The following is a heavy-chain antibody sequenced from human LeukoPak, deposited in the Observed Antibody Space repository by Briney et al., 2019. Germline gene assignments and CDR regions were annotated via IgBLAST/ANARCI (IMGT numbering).Heavy chain of an antibody. Sequence: ASVTVSFKASGYTFTDYYMHWVRQAPGQGLEWMGWINPNSGDTKYTQTFQGRVTMTRDTSINTAFMELSSLRSDDTALYYCARGGLPASFDYWGQGTLVTVSS. CDR1: GYTFTDYY. J-gene: IGHJ4*02. D-gene: IGHD6-25*01. CDR3: ARGGLPASFDY. V-gene: IGHV1-2*02. CDR2: INPNSGDT.